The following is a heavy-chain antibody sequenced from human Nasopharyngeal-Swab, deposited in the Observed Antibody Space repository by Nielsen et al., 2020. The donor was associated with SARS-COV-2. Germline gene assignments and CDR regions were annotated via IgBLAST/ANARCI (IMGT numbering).Heavy chain of an antibody. CDR1: GFTFSSYS. CDR2: ISSSGSTI. J-gene: IGHJ4*02. D-gene: IGHD1-7*01. V-gene: IGHV3-48*04. CDR3: ARSYNWNYLDYFDY. Sequence: GESLKISCAASGFTFSSYSMNWVRQAPGKVLEWVSYISSSGSTIYYADSVKGRFTISRDNAKNSLYLQMNSLRAEDTAVYYCARSYNWNYLDYFDYWGQGTPVTVSS.